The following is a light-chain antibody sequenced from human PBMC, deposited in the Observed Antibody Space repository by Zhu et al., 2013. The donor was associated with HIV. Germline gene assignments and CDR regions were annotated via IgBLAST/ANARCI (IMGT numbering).Light chain of an antibody. J-gene: IGLJ2*01. V-gene: IGLV3-21*02. CDR3: QVWDSSSDHVV. CDR1: NIGGRT. Sequence: SYVLTQPPSLSVAPGQTARITCGGNNIGGRTVHWYQQKPGQAPVLVVYDDSDRPSGISERISGSNSGNTATLTISRVEAGDEADYYCQVWDSSSDHVVFGGGTKLTVL. CDR2: DDS.